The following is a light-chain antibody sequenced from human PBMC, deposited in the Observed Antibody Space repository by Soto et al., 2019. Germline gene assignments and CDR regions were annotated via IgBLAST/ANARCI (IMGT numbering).Light chain of an antibody. J-gene: IGKJ5*01. V-gene: IGKV1-9*01. CDR1: KVISTS. CDR3: QQLFDSPIT. CDR2: AAS. Sequence: DIQLTQSPSFVSPSIGESVTITCRASKVISTSLAWYQVKPGKAPKLLIYAASTLESGVPSRFSATVSGTEFSLTITSLQPEDFATYYCQQLFDSPITFGQGTRLEIK.